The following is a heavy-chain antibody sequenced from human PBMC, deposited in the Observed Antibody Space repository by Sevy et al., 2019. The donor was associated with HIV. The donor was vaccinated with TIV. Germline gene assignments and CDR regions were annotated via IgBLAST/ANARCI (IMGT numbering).Heavy chain of an antibody. D-gene: IGHD3-22*01. CDR2: IYYSDTT. V-gene: IGHV4-30-4*01. Sequence: SETLSLTCTVSGGSINSGDDYWSWIRQPPGKGLEWIGYIYYSDTTSYHPSLKSRVTISVDTSKNQFSLKLRSVTAADTAVYYCARGADRYYYDRSGYYWPLFDYWGQGTLVTVSS. J-gene: IGHJ4*02. CDR3: ARGADRYYYDRSGYYWPLFDY. CDR1: GGSINSGDDY.